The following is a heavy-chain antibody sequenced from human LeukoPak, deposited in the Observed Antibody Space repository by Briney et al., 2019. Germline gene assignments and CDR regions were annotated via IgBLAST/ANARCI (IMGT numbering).Heavy chain of an antibody. Sequence: GGSLRLSCAASGLTFSEQWMTWVRQAPGKGLEWVATVKQDGSEKYYLDSVKGRFTISRDNAKNSLYLQMNSLRAEDTAVYYCAREGGDYYYYMDVWGKGTTVTVSS. CDR1: GLTFSEQW. V-gene: IGHV3-7*01. J-gene: IGHJ6*03. D-gene: IGHD3-10*01. CDR3: AREGGDYYYYMDV. CDR2: VKQDGSEK.